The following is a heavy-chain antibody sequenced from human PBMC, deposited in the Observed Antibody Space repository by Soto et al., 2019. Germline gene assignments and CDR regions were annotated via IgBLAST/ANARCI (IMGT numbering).Heavy chain of an antibody. Sequence: PSETLSLTCAVSGGSISSSNWWSWVRQPPGKGLEWIGEIYHSGSTNYNPSLKSRVTISVDKSKNQFSLQLNSVTPEDTAVYYCASSLQHYYGSGSYSYWGQGTLVTVSS. J-gene: IGHJ4*02. CDR3: ASSLQHYYGSGSYSY. V-gene: IGHV4-4*02. CDR2: IYHSGST. CDR1: GGSISSSNW. D-gene: IGHD3-10*01.